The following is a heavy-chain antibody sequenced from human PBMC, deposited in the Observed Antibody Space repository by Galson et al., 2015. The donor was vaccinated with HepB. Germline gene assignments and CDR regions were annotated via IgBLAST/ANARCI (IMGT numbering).Heavy chain of an antibody. D-gene: IGHD5-12*01. CDR3: ARVAGYSGYDCFDY. J-gene: IGHJ4*02. Sequence: SVKVSCKASGGTFSSYAISWVRQAPGQGLEWMGGIIPIFGTANYAQKFQGRVTITADKSTSTAYMELSSLRSEDTAVYYCARVAGYSGYDCFDYWGQGTLVTVSS. V-gene: IGHV1-69*06. CDR1: GGTFSSYA. CDR2: IIPIFGTA.